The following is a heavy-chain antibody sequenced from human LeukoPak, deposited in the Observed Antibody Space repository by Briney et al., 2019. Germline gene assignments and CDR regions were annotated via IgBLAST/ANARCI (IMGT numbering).Heavy chain of an antibody. CDR2: IYYSGST. D-gene: IGHD6-19*01. Sequence: SETLSLTCTVSGGSISSYYWSWLRQPPGKGLEGIWYIYYSGSTNYNPSLKSRVTISVDTSKNQFSLKLSSVTAADTAVYYCARRGYSSGWSYGMDVWGQGTTVTVSS. V-gene: IGHV4-59*08. CDR1: GGSISSYY. CDR3: ARRGYSSGWSYGMDV. J-gene: IGHJ6*02.